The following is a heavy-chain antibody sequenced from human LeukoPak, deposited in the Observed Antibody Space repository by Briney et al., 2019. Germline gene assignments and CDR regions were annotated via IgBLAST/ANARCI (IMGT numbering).Heavy chain of an antibody. D-gene: IGHD3-9*01. Sequence: GGSLRLSCGASGFTFSSYAMSWVRQAPGKGLEWVSAISGSGGSTYYADSVKGRFTISRDNSKNTLYLQMNSLRAEDTAVYYCARFVWSYYDILTGYDYWGQGTLVTVSS. CDR1: GFTFSSYA. CDR3: ARFVWSYYDILTGYDY. V-gene: IGHV3-23*01. CDR2: ISGSGGST. J-gene: IGHJ4*02.